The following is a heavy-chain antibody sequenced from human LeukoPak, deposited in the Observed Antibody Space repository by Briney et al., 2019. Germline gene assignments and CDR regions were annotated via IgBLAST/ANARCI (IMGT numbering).Heavy chain of an antibody. CDR3: AREGMGYYFDY. Sequence: SETRSLTFTVSGCSISSYYWSWVRPPPGKGLEWIGYIYYSGSTNYNPSLKSRVTISVDTSKNQFSLKLSSVTAADTAVYYCAREGMGYYFDYWGQGTLVTVSS. D-gene: IGHD6-13*01. CDR2: IYYSGST. CDR1: GCSISSYY. V-gene: IGHV4-59*01. J-gene: IGHJ4*02.